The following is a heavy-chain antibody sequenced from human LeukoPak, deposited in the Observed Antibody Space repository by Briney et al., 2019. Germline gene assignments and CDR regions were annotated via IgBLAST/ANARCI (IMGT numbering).Heavy chain of an antibody. D-gene: IGHD2-2*01. CDR1: GFTFSSYA. CDR2: IGGSGGNT. J-gene: IGHJ6*02. Sequence: GGSLRLSCAASGFTFSSYAMSWVRQAPGKGLEWVSTIGGSGGNTYYADSVKGRFAISRDNSRNTLYLQMNSLRAEDTAVYYCAKDNVVVPAAPYGMDVWGQGTTVTVSS. CDR3: AKDNVVVPAAPYGMDV. V-gene: IGHV3-23*01.